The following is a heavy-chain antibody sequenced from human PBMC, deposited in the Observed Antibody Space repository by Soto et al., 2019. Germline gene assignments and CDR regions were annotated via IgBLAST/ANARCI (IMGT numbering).Heavy chain of an antibody. CDR2: IYHSGNT. CDR1: GGSISSGGYS. D-gene: IGHD2-15*01. Sequence: QLQLQESGSGLVKPSQTLSLTCAVSGGSISSGGYSWTWIRQPPGKGLEWIGYIYHSGNTYYNPSLKIRVTISGYRSKNQFTLNLSSVNAADTAVYYCASNVAADDAFDVWGQGTMVTVSS. V-gene: IGHV4-30-2*01. CDR3: ASNVAADDAFDV. J-gene: IGHJ3*01.